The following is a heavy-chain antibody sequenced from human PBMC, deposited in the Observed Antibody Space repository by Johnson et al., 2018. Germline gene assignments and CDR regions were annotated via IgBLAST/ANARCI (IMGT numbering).Heavy chain of an antibody. D-gene: IGHD3-3*01. CDR2: ISYDGSNK. CDR3: TRDSHSQFLEWLSEAEGMDV. Sequence: VQLVESGGGLVKPGGSLRLSCAASGFTFSSYGMHWVRQAPGKGLEWVAVISYDGSNKYDADSVKGRFTIPRDNSKNTLYLQMNSLRAEDTAVYYCTRDSHSQFLEWLSEAEGMDVWGQGTTVTVSS. CDR1: GFTFSSYG. J-gene: IGHJ6*02. V-gene: IGHV3-30*03.